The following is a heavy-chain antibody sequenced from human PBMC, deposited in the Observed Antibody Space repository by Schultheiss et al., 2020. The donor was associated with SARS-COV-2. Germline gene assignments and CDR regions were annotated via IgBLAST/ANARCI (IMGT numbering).Heavy chain of an antibody. D-gene: IGHD2-15*01. CDR1: GGSISSGGYY. V-gene: IGHV4-39*01. CDR2: IYYSGSS. Sequence: SQTLSLTCTVSGGSISSGGYYWSWIRQHPGKGLEWIGNIYYSGSSYYTPSLKSRVTISADTSKNQFSLKLSSVTATDTAVYYCVSTSDIVVAVATTWGQGTLVTVSS. CDR3: VSTSDIVVAVATT. J-gene: IGHJ1*01.